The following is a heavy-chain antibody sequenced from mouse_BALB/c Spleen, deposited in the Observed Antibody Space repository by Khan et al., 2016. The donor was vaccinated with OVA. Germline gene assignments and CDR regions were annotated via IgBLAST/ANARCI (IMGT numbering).Heavy chain of an antibody. Sequence: VQLKQSGPELVKPGASVKISCKASGYSFTGYYMHWVKQSPENSLEWIGEINPSTGGTSYNQKFKGQATFTVDKSSSTAYMQLKSLTSEESAVDYCTRWGFAWFAYWGQGTLVTVSA. V-gene: IGHV1-42*01. CDR3: TRWGFAWFAY. CDR2: INPSTGGT. CDR1: GYSFTGYY. J-gene: IGHJ3*01.